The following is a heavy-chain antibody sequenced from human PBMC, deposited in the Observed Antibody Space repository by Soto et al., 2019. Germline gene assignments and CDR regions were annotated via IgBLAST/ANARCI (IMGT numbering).Heavy chain of an antibody. V-gene: IGHV4-4*02. CDR3: AGERGSITVRGPCDI. Sequence: QVQLQESGPGLVKPSGTLSLTCTVTSGSISSNNWWSWVRQTPGKGLEWIGDIYHGGSTNYNPSLMSRVTISLDMSRNQFSLRLSSVTAAYTAVYYCAGERGSITVRGPCDIWGQGTLVTVSS. J-gene: IGHJ3*02. D-gene: IGHD3-16*01. CDR1: SGSISSNNW. CDR2: IYHGGST.